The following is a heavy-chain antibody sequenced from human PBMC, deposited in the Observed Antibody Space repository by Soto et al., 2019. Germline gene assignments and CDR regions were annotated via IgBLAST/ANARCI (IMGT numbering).Heavy chain of an antibody. Sequence: SETLSLTCTVSGGSISSSSYYWGWIRQPPGKGLEWIGSIYYSGSTYYNPSLRSRVTISVDTSKNQFSLKLSSVTAADTAVYYCARLPYSYYDSSGAFDYWGQGTLVTVSS. V-gene: IGHV4-39*01. D-gene: IGHD3-22*01. CDR2: IYYSGST. J-gene: IGHJ4*02. CDR3: ARLPYSYYDSSGAFDY. CDR1: GGSISSSSYY.